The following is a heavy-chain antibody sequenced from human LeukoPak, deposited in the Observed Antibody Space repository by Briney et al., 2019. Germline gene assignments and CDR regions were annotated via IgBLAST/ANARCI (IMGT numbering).Heavy chain of an antibody. V-gene: IGHV1-2*02. D-gene: IGHD6-6*01. CDR1: GYTFTGYY. J-gene: IGHJ4*02. CDR2: IDPNSGGT. Sequence: ASVKVTCKASGYTFTGYYMHWVRQAPGQGLERMGWIDPNSGGTNYAQKFQGRVTMTRDTSISTAYMELSRLRSDDTAVYYCARGGASEYSSPGYWGQGTLVTVSS. CDR3: ARGGASEYSSPGY.